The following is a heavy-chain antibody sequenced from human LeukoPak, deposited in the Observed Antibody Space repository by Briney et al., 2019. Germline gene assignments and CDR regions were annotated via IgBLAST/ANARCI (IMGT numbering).Heavy chain of an antibody. V-gene: IGHV4-39*02. CDR2: IYYSGST. D-gene: IGHD3-22*01. CDR3: ARDYEPEPYYYDSSGYWYFDL. Sequence: SETLSLTCTVSGGSISSSSYYWGWIRQPPGKGLGWIGSIYYSGSTYYNPSLKRRVTISVDTSKNQFSLKLSSVTAADTAVYYCARDYEPEPYYYDSSGYWYFDLWGRGTLVTVSS. J-gene: IGHJ2*01. CDR1: GGSISSSSYY.